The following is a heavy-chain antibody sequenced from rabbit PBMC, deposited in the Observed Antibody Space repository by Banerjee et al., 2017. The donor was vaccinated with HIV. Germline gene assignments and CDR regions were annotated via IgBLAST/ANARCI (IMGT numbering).Heavy chain of an antibody. Sequence: QEQLEESGGGLVQPEGSLTLTCKASGSDISSNAMCWVRQAPGKGLELIACINTISGDTVYATWAKGRFTISSHNAQNTVFLQMTSLTAADTATYFCARNDFGSAWGADLWGPGTLVTVS. CDR1: GSDISSNA. D-gene: IGHD4-1*01. CDR2: INTISGDT. CDR3: ARNDFGSAWGADL. J-gene: IGHJ4*01. V-gene: IGHV1S47*01.